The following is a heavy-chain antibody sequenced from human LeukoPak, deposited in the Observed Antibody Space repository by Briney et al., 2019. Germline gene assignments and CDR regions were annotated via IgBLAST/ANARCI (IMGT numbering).Heavy chain of an antibody. V-gene: IGHV6-1*01. CDR2: TYYRSKWYI. J-gene: IGHJ6*02. Sequence: SQTLSLTCAISGDSVSSNSAAWNWIRQSPSRGLEWLGRTYYRSKWYIDYAVSVKSRITINPDTSKNQFSLQLNSVTPEDTAVYYCAKSDGYSYGYGYYYYYGMDVWGQGTTVTVSS. CDR3: AKSDGYSYGYGYYYYYGMDV. CDR1: GDSVSSNSAA. D-gene: IGHD5-18*01.